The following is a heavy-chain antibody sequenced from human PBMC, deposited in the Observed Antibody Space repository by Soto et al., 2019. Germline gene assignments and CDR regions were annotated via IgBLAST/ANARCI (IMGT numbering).Heavy chain of an antibody. J-gene: IGHJ4*02. V-gene: IGHV1-8*01. D-gene: IGHD5-18*01. CDR2: MNPNSGNT. Sequence: QVQLVQSGAEVKKPGASVKVSCKASGYTFTSYDINWVRQATGQGLEWMGWMNPNSGNTGYAQKFQGRVTMTRNTPISTAYLERSSLRSEDTAVYYCARGWEVETAMEMGYWGQGTLVTVSS. CDR1: GYTFTSYD. CDR3: ARGWEVETAMEMGY.